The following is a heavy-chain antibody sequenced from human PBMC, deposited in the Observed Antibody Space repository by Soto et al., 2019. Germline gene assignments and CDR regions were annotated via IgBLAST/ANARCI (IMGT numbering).Heavy chain of an antibody. V-gene: IGHV4-61*01. CDR3: ARDPGYCSGGTCYPNWFDP. J-gene: IGHJ5*02. CDR1: GGSVSSASYY. D-gene: IGHD2-15*01. Sequence: EQLQESGPGLVKPSETLSLTCTVSGGSVSSASYYWSWIRQPPGKGLEWIGYIYYSGSTNYNPSLKSRVTISVDTSKNQFSLKLSSVTAADTAVYHCARDPGYCSGGTCYPNWFDPWGQGTLVTVSS. CDR2: IYYSGST.